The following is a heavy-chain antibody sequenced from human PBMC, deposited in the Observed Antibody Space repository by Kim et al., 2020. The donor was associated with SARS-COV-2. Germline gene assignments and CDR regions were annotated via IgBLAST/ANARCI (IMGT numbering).Heavy chain of an antibody. CDR2: ISSSSSTI. CDR3: ARDWDSGWSHFDY. Sequence: GGSLRLSCAASGFTFSTYSMNWVRQAPGKGLEWLSYISSSSSTIYYADSVKGRFTISRDNAKNSLYLQMNSLRAEDTAVYYCARDWDSGWSHFDYWGQGTLVTVSS. V-gene: IGHV3-48*04. J-gene: IGHJ4*02. D-gene: IGHD6-19*01. CDR1: GFTFSTYS.